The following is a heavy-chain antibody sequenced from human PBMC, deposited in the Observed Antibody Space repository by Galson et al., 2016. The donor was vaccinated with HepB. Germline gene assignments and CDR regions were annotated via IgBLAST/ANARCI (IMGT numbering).Heavy chain of an antibody. CDR1: RFTFSCYG. CDR3: AKGNVLPDN. V-gene: IGHV3-23*01. J-gene: IGHJ4*02. Sequence: SLRLSCAPSRFTFSCYGMSWVRQAPGKGLEWVSTISGSGFHTYYADSVKGRFTISRDNSRSTLYLQMNSLRAEDTAVYYCAKGNVLPDNWGQGTLVTVSS. CDR2: ISGSGFHT. D-gene: IGHD3-10*02.